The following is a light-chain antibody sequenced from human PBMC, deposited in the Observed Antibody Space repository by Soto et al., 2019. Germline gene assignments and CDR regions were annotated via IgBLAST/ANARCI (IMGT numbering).Light chain of an antibody. CDR2: GNN. CDR1: SSNIGAGYD. V-gene: IGLV1-40*01. CDR3: QSYASSLSANFV. J-gene: IGLJ1*01. Sequence: QSVLTQPPSVSGAPGQRVTISCTGSSSNIGAGYDVHWYQQLPGKAPKLLIYGNNNRPSGVPDRFPGSKSGTSASLAITGLRADDEADYYCQSYASSLSANFVFGTGTKVTVL.